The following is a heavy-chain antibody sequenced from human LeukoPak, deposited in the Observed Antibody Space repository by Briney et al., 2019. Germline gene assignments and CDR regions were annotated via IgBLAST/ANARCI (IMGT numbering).Heavy chain of an antibody. CDR1: GYTFTGYG. V-gene: IGHV1-69*13. CDR2: IIPIFHTP. CDR3: ARVPSMVRRTFYFDY. D-gene: IGHD3-10*01. J-gene: IGHJ4*02. Sequence: SVKVSCKASGYTFTGYGISWVRQAPGQGLEWMGGIIPIFHTPNYAQKFLGRITITADDPTNTAYMELSSLRSDDTAVYYCARVPSMVRRTFYFDYWGQGTLVTVSS.